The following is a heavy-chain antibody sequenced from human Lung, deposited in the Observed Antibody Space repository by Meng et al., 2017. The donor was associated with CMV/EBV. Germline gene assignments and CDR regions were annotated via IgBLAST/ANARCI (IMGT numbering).Heavy chain of an antibody. D-gene: IGHD3-9*01. J-gene: IGHJ5*02. Sequence: SETLSLXCTVSRGSISGDDYYWSWIRQPPGKGLEWIGYIYYSGTTYYNPSLKSRVTISIDTSKNQFSLNLSSVTAADTAVYYCARGYFRLGISLRGGWFGPWGQAXLATVSS. CDR2: IYYSGTT. CDR3: ARGYFRLGISLRGGWFGP. V-gene: IGHV4-30-4*08. CDR1: RGSISGDDYY.